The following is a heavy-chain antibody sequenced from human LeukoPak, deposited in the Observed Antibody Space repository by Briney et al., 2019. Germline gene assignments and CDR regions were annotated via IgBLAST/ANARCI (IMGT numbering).Heavy chain of an antibody. J-gene: IGHJ5*02. Sequence: SETLSLTCTVSGGSVSGYYWSWIRQPPGKGLEWIGNIYNSGSTNYNPSLKSRVTISVDTSKNQFSLKLSSVTAADTAVYYCARGAVLNWFDPWGQGTLVTVSS. CDR2: IYNSGST. CDR1: GGSVSGYY. V-gene: IGHV4-59*08. CDR3: ARGAVLNWFDP. D-gene: IGHD6-19*01.